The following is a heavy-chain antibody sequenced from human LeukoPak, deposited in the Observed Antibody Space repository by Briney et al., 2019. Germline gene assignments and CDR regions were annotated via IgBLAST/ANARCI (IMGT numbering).Heavy chain of an antibody. Sequence: SETLSLTCTVSGYSIRSGYYWGWIRQPPGKGLEWIGSIYHSGSTYYNPSLKSRVTISVDTSKNQFSLKLSSVTAADTAVYYCARVRYDSSGYQGAFDIWGQGTMVAVSS. J-gene: IGHJ3*02. D-gene: IGHD3-22*01. CDR2: IYHSGST. CDR3: ARVRYDSSGYQGAFDI. CDR1: GYSIRSGYY. V-gene: IGHV4-38-2*02.